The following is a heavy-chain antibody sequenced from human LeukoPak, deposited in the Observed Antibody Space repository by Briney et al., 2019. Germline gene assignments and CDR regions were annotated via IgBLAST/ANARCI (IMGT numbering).Heavy chain of an antibody. CDR3: ASLPYYYYYYYMDV. J-gene: IGHJ6*03. V-gene: IGHV4-39*01. CDR2: IYYSGST. CDR1: GGSISSSSYY. Sequence: PSETLSLTCTVSGGSISSSSYYWGWIRQPPGKGLEWIGSIYYSGSTYYNPSLKSRVTISVDTSKNQFSLKLSSVTAADTAVYYCASLPYYYYYYYMDVWGKGTTVTVSS.